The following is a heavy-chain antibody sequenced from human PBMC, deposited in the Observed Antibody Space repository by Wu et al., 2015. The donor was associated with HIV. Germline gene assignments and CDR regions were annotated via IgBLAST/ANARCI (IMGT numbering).Heavy chain of an antibody. J-gene: IGHJ6*03. CDR3: TTGGESDIPPTYXMDV. CDR1: GYAFSSYY. CDR2: INPSSAYA. D-gene: IGHD2-21*01. V-gene: IGHV1-46*03. Sequence: QVQLVQSGAEVKKPGASVNISCKASGYAFSSYYIYWVRQAPGQGLEWMGIINPSSAYATYAQKFQGRITMTRDTSTSTVYMELISLSSEDTAVYYCTTGGESDIPPTYXMDVWGKGTTVTVSS.